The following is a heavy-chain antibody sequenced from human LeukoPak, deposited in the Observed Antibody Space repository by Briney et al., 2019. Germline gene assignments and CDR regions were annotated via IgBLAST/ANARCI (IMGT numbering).Heavy chain of an antibody. D-gene: IGHD3-10*01. J-gene: IGHJ4*02. Sequence: ASVKVSCNSSGYTFNTYYIHWVRQAPGQGLGWMGIINPSGGSTSYAEKFQGRVTMTRDTSTSTVYMELSSLRSEDTAVYYCARDPYGSGNYYTYFDYWGQGTLVTASS. V-gene: IGHV1-46*02. CDR1: GYTFNTYY. CDR3: ARDPYGSGNYYTYFDY. CDR2: INPSGGST.